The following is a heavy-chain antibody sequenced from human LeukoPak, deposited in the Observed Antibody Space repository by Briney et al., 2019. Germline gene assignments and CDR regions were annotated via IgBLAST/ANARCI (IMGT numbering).Heavy chain of an antibody. D-gene: IGHD3-10*01. CDR3: ARKSDSLMLRGGDC. CDR1: GFTFSSYA. CDR2: IYSGGTT. J-gene: IGHJ4*02. V-gene: IGHV3-23*03. Sequence: GGSLRLSCAASGFTFSSYAMSWVRQAPGKGLECVSIIYSGGTTYYADSVRGRFTISRDNSKDTLYLQMDRLRVEDTAVYYCARKSDSLMLRGGDCWGQGTLVTVSS.